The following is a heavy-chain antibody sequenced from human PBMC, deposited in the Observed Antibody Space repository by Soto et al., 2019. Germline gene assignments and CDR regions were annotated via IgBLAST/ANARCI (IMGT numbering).Heavy chain of an antibody. V-gene: IGHV1-8*01. CDR2: MNPNSGNT. J-gene: IGHJ6*02. CDR3: VRVPYHDFWSGYVGYGMDV. D-gene: IGHD3-3*01. Sequence: QVQLVQSGAEVKKPGASVKVSCKASGYTFTSYDINWVRQSTGQGLEWMGWMNPNSGNTGYAQKLQGRVTMTRDTYLSTAYLELSSLSSEDTAVYYCVRVPYHDFWSGYVGYGMDVWGQGTTVTVS. CDR1: GYTFTSYD.